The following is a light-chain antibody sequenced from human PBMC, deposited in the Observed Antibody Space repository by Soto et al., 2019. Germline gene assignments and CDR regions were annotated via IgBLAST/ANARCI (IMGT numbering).Light chain of an antibody. CDR3: CSYAGSFTFDV. V-gene: IGLV2-23*03. J-gene: IGLJ2*01. CDR1: SSDVGNYNL. Sequence: QSVLTQPASVSGSPGQSITISCTGTSSDVGNYNLVSWYQQFPGKAPKLIIYEGSRRPSGVSNRFSGSKSGNTASLTISGLQAEDEADYYCCSYAGSFTFDVFGGGTKLIVL. CDR2: EGS.